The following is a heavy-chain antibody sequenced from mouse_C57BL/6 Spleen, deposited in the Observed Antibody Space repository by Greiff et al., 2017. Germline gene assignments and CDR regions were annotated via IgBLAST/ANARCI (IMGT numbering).Heavy chain of an antibody. Sequence: QVQLQQPGTELVKPGASVKLSCKASGYTFTSYWMHWVKQRPGQGLEWIGNINPSNGGTNYNEKFKSKATLTVDKSSSTAYMQLSSLTSEDAAVYYCARSKAGSNYFAWFAYWGQGTLVTVSA. CDR2: INPSNGGT. D-gene: IGHD2-5*01. J-gene: IGHJ3*01. CDR3: ARSKAGSNYFAWFAY. V-gene: IGHV1-53*01. CDR1: GYTFTSYW.